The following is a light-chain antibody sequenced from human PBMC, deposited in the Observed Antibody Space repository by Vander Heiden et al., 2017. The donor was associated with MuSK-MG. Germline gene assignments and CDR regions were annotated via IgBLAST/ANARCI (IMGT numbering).Light chain of an antibody. CDR3: QQYYSYPYT. J-gene: IGKJ2*01. V-gene: IGKV1-8*01. Sequence: AIRMTQSPSSLSASTGDRVTITCRASQGISSYLAWYQQKPGKAPKLLIYAASTLQSGVPSRFSGSGSGTDFTLTISCLQSEDFATYYCQQYYSYPYTFGQWTKLEIQ. CDR1: QGISSY. CDR2: AAS.